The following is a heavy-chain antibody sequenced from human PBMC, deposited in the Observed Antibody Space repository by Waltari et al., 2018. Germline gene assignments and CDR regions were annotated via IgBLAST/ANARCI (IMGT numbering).Heavy chain of an antibody. Sequence: QVQLQESGPGLVKPSETLSLTCAVSGYSISSGYYWGWIRQPPGKGLEWIGSIYHSGGTYDNPSLKSRVTISVDTSKNQFSRKLSSVTAADTAVYYCARNLWFRELIDWGQGTLVTVSS. D-gene: IGHD3-10*01. CDR1: GYSISSGYY. CDR3: ARNLWFRELID. V-gene: IGHV4-38-2*01. CDR2: IYHSGGT. J-gene: IGHJ4*02.